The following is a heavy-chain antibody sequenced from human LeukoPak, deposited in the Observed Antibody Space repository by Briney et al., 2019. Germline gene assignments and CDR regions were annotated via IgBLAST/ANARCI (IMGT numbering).Heavy chain of an antibody. Sequence: ASVKVSCKASGYTFASYYMHWERQAPGQGLEWMGIINSSGGSTSYAQKFQGRVTITRDTSASTAYMELSSLRSEDTAVYYCAISDYWGQGTLVTVSS. CDR1: GYTFASYY. CDR2: INSSGGST. J-gene: IGHJ4*02. CDR3: AISDY. V-gene: IGHV1-46*01.